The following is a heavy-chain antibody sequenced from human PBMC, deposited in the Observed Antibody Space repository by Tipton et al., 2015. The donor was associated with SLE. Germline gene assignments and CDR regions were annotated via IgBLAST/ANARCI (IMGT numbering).Heavy chain of an antibody. CDR2: ISSSSSYI. Sequence: GSLRLSCAASGIIFSSYSMNWVRQAPGKGLGWVSSISSSSSYIYYADSVKGRFTISRDNAKNSLYLQMNSLRAEDTAIYFCASSLLPRWWLDPWGQGTLVTVSS. V-gene: IGHV3-21*01. CDR3: ASSLLPRWWLDP. CDR1: GIIFSSYS. D-gene: IGHD6-13*01. J-gene: IGHJ5*02.